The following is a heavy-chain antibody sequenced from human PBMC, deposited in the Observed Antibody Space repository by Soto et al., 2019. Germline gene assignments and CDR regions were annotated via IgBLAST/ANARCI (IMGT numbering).Heavy chain of an antibody. V-gene: IGHV4-39*01. D-gene: IGHD4-17*01. J-gene: IGHJ4*02. CDR2: IYYSGST. Sequence: QLQLQESGPGLVKPSETLSLTCTVSGGSFSSSTYYWGWIRQPPGKGLEWIGSIYYSGSTYYNPSLKSRVTISVDTSKNQFSLKLSSVTAADTAVYYCANSYGDYVSYWGQGTLVTVSS. CDR3: ANSYGDYVSY. CDR1: GGSFSSSTYY.